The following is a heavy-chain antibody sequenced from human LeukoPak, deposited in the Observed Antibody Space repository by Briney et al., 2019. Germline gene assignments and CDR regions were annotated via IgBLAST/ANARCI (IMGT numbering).Heavy chain of an antibody. CDR2: INGSGGST. J-gene: IGHJ4*02. Sequence: GSLRLSGAGSGFIVSSYAMIWVRQAPGKGLEWVSGINGSGGSTNYADSVKGRFTISRDNSKNTMDVQRNSLRAEDAALYYCAKRGSVWSFDYWGQGTLVIVSS. D-gene: IGHD6-19*01. V-gene: IGHV3-23*01. CDR3: AKRGSVWSFDY. CDR1: GFIVSSYA.